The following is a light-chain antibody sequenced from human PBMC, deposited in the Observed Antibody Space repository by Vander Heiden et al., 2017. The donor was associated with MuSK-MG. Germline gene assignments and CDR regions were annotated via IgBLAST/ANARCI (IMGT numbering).Light chain of an antibody. J-gene: IGLJ2*01. CDR3: QSYDSSFVV. Sequence: QSVLTQPPSVSVPPGQRVTISWTGSSSNIGAGYDVHWYQELPGTAPKLLIYGNSNRPSGVPDRFSGSKSGTSASLAITGLQAEDEADYYCQSYDSSFVVFGGGTKLTVL. CDR2: GNS. V-gene: IGLV1-40*01. CDR1: SSNIGAGYD.